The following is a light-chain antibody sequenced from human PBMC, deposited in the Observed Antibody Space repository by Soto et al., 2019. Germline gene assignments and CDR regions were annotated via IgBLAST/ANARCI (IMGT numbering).Light chain of an antibody. V-gene: IGKV3-15*01. J-gene: IGKJ1*01. CDR2: GAS. Sequence: EIVMTQSPATLSVSPGERATLSCRASQSVSSNLAWYQQKPGQAPRLLIYGASTRATGIPARFSGSGSGTEFTLTISSLQSEDFAVYYCQQYNNGPWTFGQGPKVEIK. CDR1: QSVSSN. CDR3: QQYNNGPWT.